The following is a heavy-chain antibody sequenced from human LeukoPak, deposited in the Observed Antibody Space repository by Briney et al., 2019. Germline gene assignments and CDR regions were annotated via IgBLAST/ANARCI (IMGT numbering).Heavy chain of an antibody. V-gene: IGHV5-51*01. D-gene: IGHD4-17*01. CDR3: ARHHDYGDYGCFDY. CDR1: GYIFTSYW. CDR2: IYPGDSDT. J-gene: IGHJ4*02. Sequence: GESLKISCKGSGYIFTSYWIGWVRQMPGKGLEWMGIIYPGDSDTRYSPSFQGQVTISAAKSIRTAYLQWSSLKASDTAIYYCARHHDYGDYGCFDYWGQGTLVTVSS.